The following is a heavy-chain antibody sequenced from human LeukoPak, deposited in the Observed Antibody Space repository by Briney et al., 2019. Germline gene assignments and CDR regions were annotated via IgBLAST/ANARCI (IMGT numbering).Heavy chain of an antibody. CDR2: IKSKTDGGTI. Sequence: GGSLRLSCAPSGFTFSTYTMSWVRQAPGKGLEWVGRIKSKTDGGTIDYAAPVKGRFTISRDDSKDTLFLQMNSLKTEDTAVYYCTTDLSELDDSGYYAKYFHHWGQGTLVSVSS. J-gene: IGHJ1*01. D-gene: IGHD3-22*01. CDR1: GFTFSTYT. V-gene: IGHV3-15*01. CDR3: TTDLSELDDSGYYAKYFHH.